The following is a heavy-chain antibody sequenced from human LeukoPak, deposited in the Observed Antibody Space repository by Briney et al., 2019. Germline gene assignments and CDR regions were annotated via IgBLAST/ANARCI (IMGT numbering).Heavy chain of an antibody. CDR1: GFTFISYS. J-gene: IGHJ4*02. D-gene: IGHD3-16*01. V-gene: IGHV3-21*01. CDR3: ARERLGIGYSCDS. CDR2: ISSSSGYI. Sequence: PGGSLRLSCAASGFTFISYSMNWVRQAPGKGLEWVSYISSSSGYIYYADSVKGRFTISRDNAKNSLYLQMNSLRAEDTAVYYCARERLGIGYSCDSWGQGTLVTVSS.